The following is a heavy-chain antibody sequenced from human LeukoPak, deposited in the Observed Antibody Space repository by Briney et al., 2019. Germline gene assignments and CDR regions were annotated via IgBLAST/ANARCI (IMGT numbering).Heavy chain of an antibody. V-gene: IGHV4-31*11. Sequence: SETLSLTCAVYGGSFSSDDYYWSWIRQHPGKGLEWIGYIYHSGKPYYNPSLKSRIIMSIDTSENQFSLKLSSVTAADTAMYYCARVTLTSGAAIDIWGQGTVVTVSS. J-gene: IGHJ3*02. CDR1: GGSFSSDDYY. CDR3: ARVTLTSGAAIDI. D-gene: IGHD1-14*01. CDR2: IYHSGKP.